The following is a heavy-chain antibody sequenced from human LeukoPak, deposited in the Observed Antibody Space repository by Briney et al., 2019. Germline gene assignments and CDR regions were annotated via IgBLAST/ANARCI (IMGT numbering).Heavy chain of an antibody. CDR3: AREGIVAAGTMDGFDI. CDR1: GGSISSGGYY. V-gene: IGHV4-31*03. D-gene: IGHD6-13*01. J-gene: IGHJ3*02. Sequence: PSQTLSLTCTVSGGSISSGGYYWSWIRQHPGKGLEWIGYIYYSGSTYHNPSLKSRVTISVDTSKNQFSLKLSSVTAADTAVYFCAREGIVAAGTMDGFDIWGQGTMVTVSS. CDR2: IYYSGST.